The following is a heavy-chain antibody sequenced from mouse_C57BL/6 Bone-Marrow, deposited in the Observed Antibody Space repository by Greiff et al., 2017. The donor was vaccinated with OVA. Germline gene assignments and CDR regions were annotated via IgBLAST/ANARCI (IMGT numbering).Heavy chain of an antibody. V-gene: IGHV1-22*01. D-gene: IGHD1-1*01. Sequence: EVQLVESGPELVKPGASVKMSCKASGYTFTDYNMHWVKQSHGKSLEWIGYINPNNGGTSYNQKFKGKATLTVNKSSSTAYMELRSLTSEDSAVYYCARILLLLRYHYFDYWGQGTTLTVSS. CDR1: GYTFTDYN. J-gene: IGHJ2*01. CDR2: INPNNGGT. CDR3: ARILLLLRYHYFDY.